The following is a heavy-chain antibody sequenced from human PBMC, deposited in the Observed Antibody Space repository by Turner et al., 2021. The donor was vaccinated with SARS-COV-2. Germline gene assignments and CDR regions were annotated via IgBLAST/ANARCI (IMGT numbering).Heavy chain of an antibody. CDR2: ISYDGSNK. Sequence: QVQLVESGGGVVPPGRSLRLPCAASGFTFSTYAMHWVRQAPGKGLEWVAVISYDGSNKYYADSVKGRFTISRDNSKNTLYLQMNSLRAEDTAVYYCAREDYYDSSGSLDYWGQGTLVTVSS. J-gene: IGHJ4*02. D-gene: IGHD3-22*01. CDR3: AREDYYDSSGSLDY. CDR1: GFTFSTYA. V-gene: IGHV3-30-3*01.